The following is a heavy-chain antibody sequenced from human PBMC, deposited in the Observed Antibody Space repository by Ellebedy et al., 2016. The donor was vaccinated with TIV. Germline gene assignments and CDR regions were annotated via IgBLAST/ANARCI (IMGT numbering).Heavy chain of an antibody. Sequence: GGSLRLXCAASGITFSSDNMNWVRQAPGKGLEWVSCISSSSSNIYYADSVKGRFTISRDNSKNTLYLQMNSLRAEDTAVYYCARGVRVAAEGPYGMDVWGQGTTVTVSS. CDR3: ARGVRVAAEGPYGMDV. V-gene: IGHV3-21*01. J-gene: IGHJ6*02. CDR2: ISSSSSNI. D-gene: IGHD6-13*01. CDR1: GITFSSDN.